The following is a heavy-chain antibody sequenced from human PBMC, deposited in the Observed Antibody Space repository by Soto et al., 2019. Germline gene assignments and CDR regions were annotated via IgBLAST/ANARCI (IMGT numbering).Heavy chain of an antibody. J-gene: IGHJ4*02. Sequence: QLQLQESGPGLVKPSETLSLTCTVSGGSISSSSYYWGWIRQPPGKGLEWIGSIYYSGSTYYNPSLKSRVTISVDTSKNHFSVKLSSVTAADTAVYYCASHEWRDSFDYWGQGTLVTVSS. V-gene: IGHV4-39*01. CDR2: IYYSGST. D-gene: IGHD3-3*01. CDR1: GGSISSSSYY. CDR3: ASHEWRDSFDY.